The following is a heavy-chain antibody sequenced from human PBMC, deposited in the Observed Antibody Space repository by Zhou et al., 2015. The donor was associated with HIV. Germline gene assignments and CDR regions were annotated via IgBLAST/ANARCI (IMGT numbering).Heavy chain of an antibody. J-gene: IGHJ4*03. V-gene: IGHV1-69*06. Sequence: LLQSGPEVRKPGSSVKVSCKASGGTFSGSDLSWVRQAPGQGLEWMGRITPMFQTHNYAEKFRARLNITVDRHTSAAYMELSSLTSEDAAVYYCARSNMNYDYALDLWGQGTQLIVSS. CDR1: GGTFSGSD. CDR3: ARSNMNYDYALDL. D-gene: IGHD3-16*01. CDR2: ITPMFQTH.